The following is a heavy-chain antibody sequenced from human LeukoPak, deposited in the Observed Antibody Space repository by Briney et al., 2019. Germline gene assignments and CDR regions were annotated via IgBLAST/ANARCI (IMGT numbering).Heavy chain of an antibody. V-gene: IGHV3-30*18. D-gene: IGHD3-10*01. CDR3: AKDLGSAPGWFDP. CDR1: GFTFSSYG. CDR2: ISYDGSNK. J-gene: IGHJ5*02. Sequence: GGSLRLSCAASGFTFSSYGMHWVRQAPGKGLEWVAVISYDGSNKYYADSVKGRFTISRDNSKNTLYLQMNSLRAEDTAVYYCAKDLGSAPGWFDPWGQGTLVTVSS.